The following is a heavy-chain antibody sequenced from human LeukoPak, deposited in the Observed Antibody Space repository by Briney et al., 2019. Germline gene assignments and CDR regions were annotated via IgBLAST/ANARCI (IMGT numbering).Heavy chain of an antibody. CDR2: IYSGGST. CDR3: ARGVGYYDSSGYYPYFDY. D-gene: IGHD3-22*01. V-gene: IGHV3-53*01. Sequence: GGSLRLSCAASGVTVSSNYMSWVRQAPGKGLEWVSVIYSGGSTYYADSVKGRFTISRDNSKNTLYLQMNSLRAEDTAVYYCARGVGYYDSSGYYPYFDYWGQGTLVTVSS. CDR1: GVTVSSNY. J-gene: IGHJ4*02.